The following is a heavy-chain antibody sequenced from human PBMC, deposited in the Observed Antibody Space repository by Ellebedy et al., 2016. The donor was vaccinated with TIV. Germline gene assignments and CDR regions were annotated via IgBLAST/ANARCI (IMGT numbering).Heavy chain of an antibody. CDR2: INQDGSRI. CDR1: GFTFDDYA. Sequence: GESLKISCAASGFTFDDYAMHWVRQAPGKGLEWVANINQDGSRIYYVDSVKGRFTISRDNAKNSVFLRMNTLRVEDTAVYHCARDGAYGDYSPGYYGMDVWGQGTTVTVSS. J-gene: IGHJ6*02. CDR3: ARDGAYGDYSPGYYGMDV. V-gene: IGHV3-7*03. D-gene: IGHD3-22*01.